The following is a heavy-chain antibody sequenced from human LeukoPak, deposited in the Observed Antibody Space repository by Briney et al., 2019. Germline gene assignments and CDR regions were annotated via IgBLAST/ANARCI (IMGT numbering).Heavy chain of an antibody. J-gene: IGHJ4*02. Sequence: KAGGSLRLSCAASGFTFSSYSMNWVRQAPGKGLEWVSSISSSSSYIYYADSVKGRFTISRDNAKNTLYLQMNSLRAEDTAVYYCARGGVLWEPGVYWGQGTPVTVSS. CDR3: ARGGVLWEPGVY. V-gene: IGHV3-21*01. CDR1: GFTFSSYS. D-gene: IGHD1-26*01. CDR2: ISSSSSYI.